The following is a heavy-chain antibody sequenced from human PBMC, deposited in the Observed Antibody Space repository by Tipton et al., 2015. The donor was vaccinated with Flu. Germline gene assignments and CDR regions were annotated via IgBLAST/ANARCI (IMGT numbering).Heavy chain of an antibody. Sequence: TLSLTCTVPGGSISSYYWSWIRQPAGKGLEWIGRIYTSGSTNYNPSLKSRVTMSVDTSKNQFSLKLSSVTAADTAVYYCATDRHGSRDSSHAEYFQHWGQGTLVTVSS. CDR2: IYTSGST. CDR3: ATDRHGSRDSSHAEYFQH. V-gene: IGHV4-4*07. D-gene: IGHD5-24*01. J-gene: IGHJ1*01. CDR1: GGSISSYY.